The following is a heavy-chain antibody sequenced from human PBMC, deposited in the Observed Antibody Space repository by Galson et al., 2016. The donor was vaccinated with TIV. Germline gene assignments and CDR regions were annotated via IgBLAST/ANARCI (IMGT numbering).Heavy chain of an antibody. CDR3: ATPGEMTSGSERGGLAH. J-gene: IGHJ4*02. V-gene: IGHV1-69*02. CDR2: IIPMLGMT. CDR1: GGTFRRYS. D-gene: IGHD1-26*01. Sequence: SVKVSCKASGGTFRRYSISWVRQAPGQGLEWMGRIIPMLGMTNYAQRFQGRVTITADEFTSTAYMEMSGLRVGDTAMYYCATPGEMTSGSERGGLAHLGQGTLVTVSS.